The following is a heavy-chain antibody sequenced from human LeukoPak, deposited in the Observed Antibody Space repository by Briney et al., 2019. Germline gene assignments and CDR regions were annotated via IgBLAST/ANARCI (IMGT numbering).Heavy chain of an antibody. J-gene: IGHJ5*02. CDR3: VRSIDA. Sequence: GGSLRLSCAASGFTFTSYWMNWVRQAPGKGLEWVGNIKPDGSQTYYVDSVKGRFTISRDNAKNSVSLQLDSLRAEDTAVYFCVRSIDAWGQGTLVTVSS. CDR2: IKPDGSQT. D-gene: IGHD3-3*01. CDR1: GFTFTSYW. V-gene: IGHV3-7*03.